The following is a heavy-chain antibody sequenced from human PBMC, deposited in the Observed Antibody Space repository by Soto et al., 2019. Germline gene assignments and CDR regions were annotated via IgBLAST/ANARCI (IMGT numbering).Heavy chain of an antibody. J-gene: IGHJ6*02. Sequence: EVQLVESGGGLVQPGGSLRLSCAASGFTFSSYSMNWVRQAPGKGLEWVSYISSSSSTIYYADSVKGRFTISRDNAKNSLYLQMNSLKDEDTAVYYCARRDDFWSGYPRASYGMDVWGQATTVTVSS. CDR3: ARRDDFWSGYPRASYGMDV. D-gene: IGHD3-3*01. CDR2: ISSSSSTI. CDR1: GFTFSSYS. V-gene: IGHV3-48*02.